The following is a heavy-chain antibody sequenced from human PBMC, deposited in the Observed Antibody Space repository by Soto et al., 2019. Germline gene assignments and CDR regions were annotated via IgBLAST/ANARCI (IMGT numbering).Heavy chain of an antibody. Sequence: QVHLVQSGAEVKKPGASVKVSCKGSGYAFTTYGITWVRQAPGQGLEWMGWISAHNGNTNYAQKLQGRVTVTRDTSPSKAYMELRSLRSDDTAVYYCGRGRYGDYWGQGALVTVSS. CDR2: ISAHNGNT. CDR3: GRGRYGDY. CDR1: GYAFTTYG. D-gene: IGHD1-1*01. J-gene: IGHJ4*02. V-gene: IGHV1-18*01.